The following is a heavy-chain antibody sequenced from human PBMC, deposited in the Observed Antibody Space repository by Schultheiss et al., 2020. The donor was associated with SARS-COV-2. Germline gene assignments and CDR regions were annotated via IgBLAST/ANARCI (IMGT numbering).Heavy chain of an antibody. CDR1: GFTFSNAW. CDR2: IKQDGSEK. Sequence: GGSLRLSCAASGFTFSNAWMSWVRQAPGKGLEWVANIKQDGSEKYYVDSVKGRFTISRDNAKNSLYLQMNSLRAEDTAVYYCARTEDYDFWSGYFARNYYYGMDVWGQGTTVTVSS. V-gene: IGHV3-7*01. CDR3: ARTEDYDFWSGYFARNYYYGMDV. J-gene: IGHJ6*02. D-gene: IGHD3-3*01.